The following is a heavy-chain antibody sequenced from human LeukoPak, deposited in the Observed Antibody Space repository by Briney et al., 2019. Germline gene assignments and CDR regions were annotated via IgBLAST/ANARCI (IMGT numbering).Heavy chain of an antibody. J-gene: IGHJ4*02. V-gene: IGHV3-15*01. Sequence: GGSLRLSCAASGFTFSNAWMSWVRQAPGKGLEWVGRIKSKTDGGTTDYAAPVKGRFTISGDDSKNTLYLQMNSLKTEDTAVYYCTTRSIAAAQVFDYWGQGTLVTVSS. CDR3: TTRSIAAAQVFDY. CDR1: GFTFSNAW. D-gene: IGHD6-13*01. CDR2: IKSKTDGGTT.